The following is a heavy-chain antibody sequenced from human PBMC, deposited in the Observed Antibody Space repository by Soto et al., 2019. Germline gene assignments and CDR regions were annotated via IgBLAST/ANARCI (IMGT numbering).Heavy chain of an antibody. J-gene: IGHJ4*02. CDR2: ISGSGGTI. V-gene: IGHV3-48*02. Sequence: EVQLVESGGGLVQPGGSLRLSCAGSGFTFSTYSMDWVRQAPGKGLEWVSYISGSGGTIYYADSVKGRFTVTIDNAKNSLYLQVSSLRDDDTAVYYCVRDAGSLGYWGQGTLVTVSS. CDR1: GFTFSTYS. CDR3: VRDAGSLGY.